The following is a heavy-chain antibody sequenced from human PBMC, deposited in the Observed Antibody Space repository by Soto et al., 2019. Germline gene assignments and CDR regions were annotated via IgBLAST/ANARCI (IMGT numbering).Heavy chain of an antibody. V-gene: IGHV3-48*03. CDR1: GFTFSSYE. CDR3: ARVIEAFDI. D-gene: IGHD3-16*02. Sequence: EVQLVESGGGLVQPGGSLRLSCAASGFTFSSYEMNWVRQAPGKGLEWVSYISSSSSYIYYADSVKGRFTISRDNAKNSLYLQMNSLRAEDTAVYYCARVIEAFDIWGQGTMVTVSS. J-gene: IGHJ3*02. CDR2: ISSSSSYI.